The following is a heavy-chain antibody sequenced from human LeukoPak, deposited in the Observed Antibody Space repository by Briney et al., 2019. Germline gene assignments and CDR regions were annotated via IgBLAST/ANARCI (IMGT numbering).Heavy chain of an antibody. CDR3: ARRWGSGSHADWFDT. Sequence: SQTLSLTCNVSGGSIRSGDFWWSWIRQPPGKDLEWIAYISKTGSAASHPSLKSRVTISVDTSKNQFFLKLTSVTAADTAVYYCARRWGSGSHADWFDTWSQGTLVTVSS. CDR1: GGSIRSGDFW. V-gene: IGHV4-30-4*01. CDR2: ISKTGSA. J-gene: IGHJ5*02. D-gene: IGHD3-10*01.